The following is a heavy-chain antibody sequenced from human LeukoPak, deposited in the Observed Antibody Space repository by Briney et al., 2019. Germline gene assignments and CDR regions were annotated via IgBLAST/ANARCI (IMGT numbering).Heavy chain of an antibody. CDR3: ARASSSYSYGLFWDAFDI. V-gene: IGHV4-39*07. D-gene: IGHD5-18*01. Sequence: PSETLSLTCTVSGGSISSSSYYWGWIRQPPGKGLEWIGSIYYSGSTYYNPSLKSRVTISVDTSKNQFSLKLSSVTAADTAVYYCARASSSYSYGLFWDAFDIWGQGTMVTVSS. J-gene: IGHJ3*02. CDR1: GGSISSSSYY. CDR2: IYYSGST.